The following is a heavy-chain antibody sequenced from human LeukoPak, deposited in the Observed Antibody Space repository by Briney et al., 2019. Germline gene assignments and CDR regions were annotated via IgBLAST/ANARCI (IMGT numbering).Heavy chain of an antibody. CDR2: INHSGST. Sequence: PSETLSLTCAVYGGSFSGYYWSWIRQPPGKGLEWIGEINHSGSTNYNPSLKSRVTISVDTSKNQFSLKLSSVTAADTAVYYCARGSARSSWFYWGQGTLVTVSS. D-gene: IGHD6-13*01. J-gene: IGHJ4*02. CDR1: GGSFSGYY. V-gene: IGHV4-34*01. CDR3: ARGSARSSWFY.